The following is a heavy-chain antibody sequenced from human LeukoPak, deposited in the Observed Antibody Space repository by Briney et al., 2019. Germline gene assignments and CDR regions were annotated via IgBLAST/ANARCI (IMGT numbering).Heavy chain of an antibody. Sequence: ASVKVSCKASGGTFSSYAISWVRQAPGQGLEWMGWMNPNSGNTGYAQKFQGRVTMTRNTSISTAYMELSSLRSEDTAVYYCASFSVADDAFDIWGQGTMVTVSS. J-gene: IGHJ3*02. CDR2: MNPNSGNT. CDR1: GGTFSSYA. D-gene: IGHD6-19*01. CDR3: ASFSVADDAFDI. V-gene: IGHV1-8*02.